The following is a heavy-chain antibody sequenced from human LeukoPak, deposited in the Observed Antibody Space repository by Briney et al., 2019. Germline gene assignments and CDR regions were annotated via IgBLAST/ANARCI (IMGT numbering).Heavy chain of an antibody. CDR3: ASSPRIVGRLDYYYYMNV. V-gene: IGHV1-69*05. Sequence: SVKVSCKASGLTLSTYAISWVRQAPGQGLEWMGGIIPMFGSAHYAQKFQDRVTITTDESTTIAYMELSSLRSEDTAVYYCASSPRIVGRLDYYYYMNVWGKGTTVTVSS. CDR2: IIPMFGSA. J-gene: IGHJ6*03. CDR1: GLTLSTYA. D-gene: IGHD6-6*01.